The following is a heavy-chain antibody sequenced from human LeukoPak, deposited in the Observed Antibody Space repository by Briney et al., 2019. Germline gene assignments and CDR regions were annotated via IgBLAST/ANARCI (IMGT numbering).Heavy chain of an antibody. CDR1: GYTFTSYD. D-gene: IGHD6-25*01. Sequence: ASVKVSCKASGYTFTSYDINWVRQATGQGLEWMGWMNPNSGKTGYAHKFQGTGTMTSNTAISTAYMEVSSLRSGDQAVYYCARDRSGDAFDIWGRGTMVPVSS. V-gene: IGHV1-8*01. J-gene: IGHJ3*02. CDR2: MNPNSGKT. CDR3: ARDRSGDAFDI.